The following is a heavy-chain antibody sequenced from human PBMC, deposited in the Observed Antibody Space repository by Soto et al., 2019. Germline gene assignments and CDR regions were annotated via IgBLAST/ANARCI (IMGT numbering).Heavy chain of an antibody. CDR2: INHSGST. CDR1: GGSFSGYY. Sequence: SETLSLTCAVYGGSFSGYYWSWIRQPPGKGLEWIGEINHSGSTNYNPSLKSRVTISVDTSKNQFSLKLSSVTAADTAVYYCGRVCGGDCHNGMDVWGQGTTVTVSS. V-gene: IGHV4-34*01. CDR3: GRVCGGDCHNGMDV. J-gene: IGHJ6*02. D-gene: IGHD2-21*02.